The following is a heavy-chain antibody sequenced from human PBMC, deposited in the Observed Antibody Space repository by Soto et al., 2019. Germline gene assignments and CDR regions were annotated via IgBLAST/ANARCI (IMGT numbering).Heavy chain of an antibody. J-gene: IGHJ5*02. CDR2: IYYSGST. Sequence: SETLSLTCTVSGGSISSGGYYWSWIRQHPGKGLEWIGYIYYSGSTYYNPSLKSRVTISVDTSKNQFSLKLSSVTAADTAVYYCARKVERSGELYWFDPWGQGTLVTVS. V-gene: IGHV4-31*03. D-gene: IGHD3-10*01. CDR3: ARKVERSGELYWFDP. CDR1: GGSISSGGYY.